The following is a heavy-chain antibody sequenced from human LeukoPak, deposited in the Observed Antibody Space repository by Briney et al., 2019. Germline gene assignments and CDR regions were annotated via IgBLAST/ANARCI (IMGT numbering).Heavy chain of an antibody. CDR3: ASISMVRGDPKVGYFDY. J-gene: IGHJ4*02. CDR1: GGSFSGYY. D-gene: IGHD3-10*01. V-gene: IGHV4-34*01. Sequence: SETLSLTCAVYGGSFSGYYWSWIRQPPGKGLEWIGEINHSGSTSYNPSLKSRVTISVDTSKNQFSLKLSSVTAADTAVYYCASISMVRGDPKVGYFDYWGQGTLVTVSS. CDR2: INHSGST.